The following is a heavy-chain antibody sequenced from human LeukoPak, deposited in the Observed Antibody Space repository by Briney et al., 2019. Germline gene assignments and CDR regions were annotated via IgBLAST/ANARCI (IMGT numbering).Heavy chain of an antibody. V-gene: IGHV1-46*01. CDR3: ARGPWGGPQGVPFNY. D-gene: IGHD3-16*01. J-gene: IGHJ4*02. CDR1: GYTFTNFG. Sequence: ASVKVSCKASGYTFTNFGFSWVRQAPGQGLEWMGIINPSGGSTSYAQKFQGRVTMTRDTSTSTVYMELSSLRSEDTAVYYCARGPWGGPQGVPFNYWGQGTLVTVSS. CDR2: INPSGGST.